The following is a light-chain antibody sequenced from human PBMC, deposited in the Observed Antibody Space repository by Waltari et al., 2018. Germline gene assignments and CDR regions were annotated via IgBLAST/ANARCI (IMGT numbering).Light chain of an antibody. J-gene: IGLJ2*01. Sequence: QSVLTQPHSVSGAPGQRVTISCPGSRSNIGTGYDVNWYQQLPGKAPKLLIYGDRIRPLGVPDRFSGSKSGSSASLAITGLQAEDEADYYCQSFDNNLGGYVIFGGGTKLIVL. CDR3: QSFDNNLGGYVI. CDR1: RSNIGTGYD. CDR2: GDR. V-gene: IGLV1-40*01.